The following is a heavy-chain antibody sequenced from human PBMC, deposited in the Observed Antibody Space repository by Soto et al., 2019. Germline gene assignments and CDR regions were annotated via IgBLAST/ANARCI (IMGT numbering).Heavy chain of an antibody. CDR2: ISSSSSYI. V-gene: IGHV3-21*01. CDR3: ARDDNWNDVLLDH. J-gene: IGHJ4*02. Sequence: XGALRLSCSASGFTFSSYSMNWVRQAPGKGLEWVSSISSSSSYIYYADSVKGRFTISRDNAKNSLYLQMNSLRAEDTAVYYCARDDNWNDVLLDHWGQGTLVTVSS. CDR1: GFTFSSYS. D-gene: IGHD1-1*01.